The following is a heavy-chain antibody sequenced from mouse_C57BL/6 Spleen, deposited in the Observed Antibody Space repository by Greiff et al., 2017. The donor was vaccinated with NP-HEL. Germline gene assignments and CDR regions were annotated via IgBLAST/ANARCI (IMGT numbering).Heavy chain of an antibody. CDR1: GYTFTSYW. CDR3: ARTSSGYIDY. V-gene: IGHV1-7*01. CDR2: INPSSGYT. Sequence: VQLQQSGAELAKPGASVKLSCKASGYTFTSYWMHWVKQRPGQGLEWIGYINPSSGYTKYNQKFKDKATLTADKSSRTAYMQLSSLTYEDSAVYYCARTSSGYIDYWGQGTTLTVSS. D-gene: IGHD3-2*02. J-gene: IGHJ2*01.